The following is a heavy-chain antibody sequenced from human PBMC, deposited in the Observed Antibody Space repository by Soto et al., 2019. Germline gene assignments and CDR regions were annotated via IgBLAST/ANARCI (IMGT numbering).Heavy chain of an antibody. CDR2: INPSGGST. D-gene: IGHD3-22*01. J-gene: IGHJ4*02. Sequence: GASVKVSCKASGYTFTSYGISWVRQAPGQGLEWMGIINPSGGSTSYAQKFQGRVTMTRDTSTSTVYMELSSLRSEDTAVYYCARDSGSGYYPRWGQGTLVTVSS. CDR1: GYTFTSYG. V-gene: IGHV1-46*01. CDR3: ARDSGSGYYPR.